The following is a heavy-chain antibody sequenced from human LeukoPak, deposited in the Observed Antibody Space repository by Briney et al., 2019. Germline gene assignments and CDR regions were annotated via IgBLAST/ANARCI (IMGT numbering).Heavy chain of an antibody. J-gene: IGHJ4*02. Sequence: GGSLRHSCAASGFTFSSYTMNWVRQAPGKGLQWVSSISSTNTYIYHADSVKGRFTISRDNAKNSLYLQMNSLRAEDTAVYYCARDVGLVNFDYWGQGTLVTVSS. CDR2: ISSTNTYI. CDR1: GFTFSSYT. V-gene: IGHV3-21*01. CDR3: ARDVGLVNFDY. D-gene: IGHD3/OR15-3a*01.